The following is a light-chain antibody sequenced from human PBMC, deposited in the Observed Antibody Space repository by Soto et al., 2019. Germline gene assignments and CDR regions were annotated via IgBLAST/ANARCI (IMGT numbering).Light chain of an antibody. V-gene: IGKV3-11*01. CDR3: QQRSTWPSIT. J-gene: IGKJ5*01. Sequence: ILWTQSPATLSLSPGERATLSCRASQSVSPYLVWYQLKPGQAPRLLIYEASNRATGIPARFSGSGSGTDLTLTISTLDTEYFAVYYCQQRSTWPSITFGQGTRLDIK. CDR1: QSVSPY. CDR2: EAS.